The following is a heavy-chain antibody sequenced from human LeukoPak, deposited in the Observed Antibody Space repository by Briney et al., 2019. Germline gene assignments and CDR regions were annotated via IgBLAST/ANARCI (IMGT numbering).Heavy chain of an antibody. CDR2: IYYSGST. D-gene: IGHD2-8*01. Sequence: NPGGSLRLSCAASGFTFSDHYWSWIRQPPGKGLEWIGYIYYSGSTYYNPSLKSRVTISVDTSKNQFSLKLSSVTAADTAVYYCARVVGYCTNGVCSQYFDYWGQGTLVTVSS. CDR3: ARVVGYCTNGVCSQYFDY. V-gene: IGHV4-30-4*08. J-gene: IGHJ4*02. CDR1: GFTFSDHY.